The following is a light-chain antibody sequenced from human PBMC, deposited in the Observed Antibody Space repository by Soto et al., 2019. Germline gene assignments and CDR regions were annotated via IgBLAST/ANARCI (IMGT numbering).Light chain of an antibody. V-gene: IGLV2-14*03. CDR2: DVS. Sequence: QSALTQPASVSGSPGQSITISCTGTSSDVGGYNYVSWYQQHPGKAPKFMIYDVSDRPSGVSNRFSGSKSGNTASLTISGLQAEDQADYYCSSYTSSSPLNVFGTGTKLTVL. J-gene: IGLJ1*01. CDR3: SSYTSSSPLNV. CDR1: SSDVGGYNY.